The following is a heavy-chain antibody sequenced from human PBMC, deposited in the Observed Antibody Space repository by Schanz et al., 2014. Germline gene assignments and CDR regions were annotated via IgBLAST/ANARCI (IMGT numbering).Heavy chain of an antibody. J-gene: IGHJ4*02. V-gene: IGHV3-23*04. D-gene: IGHD3-10*01. CDR3: AKYRGYYRVSGSYRELEY. Sequence: EVQLVESGGGLVQPGGSLRLSCLASGFAFSSYGMNWLRQAPGKGLEWVSVIGVDGTTTYYADSVKGRFTISRDNSKNTLYLQMNSLRPEDTAVYYCAKYRGYYRVSGSYRELEYWGQGTLVNGSS. CDR2: IGVDGTTT. CDR1: GFAFSSYG.